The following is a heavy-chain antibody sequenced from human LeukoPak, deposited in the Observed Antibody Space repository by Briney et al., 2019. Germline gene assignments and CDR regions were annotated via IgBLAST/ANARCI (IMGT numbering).Heavy chain of an antibody. CDR2: ISPSGGNI. CDR1: GFTFNTYA. V-gene: IGHV3-23*01. CDR3: AKDLRHSRSCNCYGWFDP. D-gene: IGHD3-22*01. Sequence: GGSLRLSCAASGFTFNTYAMSWVRQAPGKGPEWVSAISPSGGNIYYADSVKGRFTISRDNSKNTLYLQMNSLTAEDTAIYCCAKDLRHSRSCNCYGWFDPWGQGTLVTVSS. J-gene: IGHJ5*02.